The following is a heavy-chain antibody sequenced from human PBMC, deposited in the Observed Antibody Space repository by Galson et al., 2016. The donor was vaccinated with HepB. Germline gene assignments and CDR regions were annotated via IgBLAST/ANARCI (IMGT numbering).Heavy chain of an antibody. CDR3: AKSKGGVLSYYFDY. Sequence: SLRLSCAASAFTFSNYGMHWVRQAPGKGLEWVAGIWTDGSNKYYGDSVKGRFTISRDNSKNTLYLQMNSLRAEDTAVDYCAKSKGGVLSYYFDYWGQGTLVTVSS. CDR2: IWTDGSNK. V-gene: IGHV3-33*06. CDR1: AFTFSNYG. J-gene: IGHJ4*02. D-gene: IGHD5/OR15-5a*01.